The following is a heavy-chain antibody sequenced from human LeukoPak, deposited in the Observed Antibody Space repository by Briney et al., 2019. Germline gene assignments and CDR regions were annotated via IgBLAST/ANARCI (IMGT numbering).Heavy chain of an antibody. CDR3: AKGGAGAQYYFDN. CDR2: IIGSGGIT. CDR1: GFTFSSYA. V-gene: IGHV3-23*01. D-gene: IGHD3-10*01. Sequence: GGTLRLSCAASGFTFSSYAMSWVRQAPGKGLEWVSGIIGSGGITFYADSVKGRFTISRDNFKNTLYLQMNSLRAEDTALYYCAKGGAGAQYYFDNWGQGTLVTVSS. J-gene: IGHJ4*02.